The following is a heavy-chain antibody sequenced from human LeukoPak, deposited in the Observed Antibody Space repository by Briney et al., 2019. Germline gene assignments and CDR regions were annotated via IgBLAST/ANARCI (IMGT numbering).Heavy chain of an antibody. CDR1: GGTLSDHI. J-gene: IGHJ4*02. CDR2: LIPMFGTA. V-gene: IGHV1-69*13. Sequence: ASVKVSCNASGGTLSDHIISWERQPPGQGLEWMGSLIPMFGTAHYAQNFQDRVTLSADGSTSTVYMELSSLRSEDTAVYYCARSPVALEAANSLAFDYWGQGALVTVSS. CDR3: ARSPVALEAANSLAFDY. D-gene: IGHD3-16*02.